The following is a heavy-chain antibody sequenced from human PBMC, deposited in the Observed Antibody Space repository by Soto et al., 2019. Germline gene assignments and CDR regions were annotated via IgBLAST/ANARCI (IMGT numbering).Heavy chain of an antibody. J-gene: IGHJ6*02. Sequence: ASVKVSCKASGYTFTSYAMHWVRQAPGQRLEWMGWINAGNGNTKYSQKFQGRVTITRDTSASTAYMELSSLRSEDTAVYYCARGGYGDYYYYYGMDGWGQGTTVTVCS. D-gene: IGHD4-17*01. CDR3: ARGGYGDYYYYYGMDG. CDR2: INAGNGNT. V-gene: IGHV1-3*01. CDR1: GYTFTSYA.